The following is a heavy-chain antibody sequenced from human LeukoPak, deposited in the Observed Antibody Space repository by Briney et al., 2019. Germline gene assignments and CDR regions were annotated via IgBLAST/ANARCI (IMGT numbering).Heavy chain of an antibody. Sequence: ASVKVSCKASGYTFTGYYTHWVRQAPGQGLEWMGWINPNSGGTNYAQKFQGRVTMTRDTSISTAYMELSRLRSDDTAVYYCARDIVVPAARLGFDPWGQGTLVTVSS. V-gene: IGHV1-2*02. J-gene: IGHJ5*02. CDR3: ARDIVVPAARLGFDP. D-gene: IGHD2-2*01. CDR2: INPNSGGT. CDR1: GYTFTGYY.